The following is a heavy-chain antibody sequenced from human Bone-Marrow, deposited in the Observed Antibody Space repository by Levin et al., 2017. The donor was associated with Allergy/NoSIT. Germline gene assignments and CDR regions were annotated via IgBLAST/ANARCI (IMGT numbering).Heavy chain of an antibody. CDR2: IYHSGST. CDR1: GGSVSSGSYY. Sequence: SETLSLTCTVSGGSVSSGSYYWSWIRQPPGKGLEWISYIYHSGSTKYNPSLKRRATISLDTSRNQFSLRLTSLTAADTAVYYCARGSYFGGLSFDCWGKGTLVTVSS. CDR3: ARGSYFGGLSFDC. J-gene: IGHJ4*02. D-gene: IGHD4-23*01. V-gene: IGHV4-61*01.